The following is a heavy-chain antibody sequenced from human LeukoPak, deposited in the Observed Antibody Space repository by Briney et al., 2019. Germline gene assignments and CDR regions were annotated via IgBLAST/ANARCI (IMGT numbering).Heavy chain of an antibody. J-gene: IGHJ5*02. D-gene: IGHD3-3*01. V-gene: IGHV4-4*02. Sequence: SGTLSLTCAVSGGPISSSNWWRWVRPPPGKGLECLGEIYHSGSTNYNPSLKRRVTISVDKSKNQSSLKLNSVTAADTAVYYCAKNGQSGFSFDPWGQGTLVTVSS. CDR1: GGPISSSNW. CDR2: IYHSGST. CDR3: AKNGQSGFSFDP.